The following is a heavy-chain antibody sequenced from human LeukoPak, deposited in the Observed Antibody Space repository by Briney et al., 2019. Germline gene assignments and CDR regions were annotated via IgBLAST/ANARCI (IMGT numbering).Heavy chain of an antibody. V-gene: IGHV4-39*01. Sequence: SETLSLTCTVSGGSISSSSYYWGWIRQPPGKGLEWIGSIYYSGSTYYNPSLKSRVIISVDTSKNQFSLKLSSVTAADTAVYYCASDPSPAYYDFWSGYFHNWFDPWGQGTLVTVSS. D-gene: IGHD3-3*01. CDR3: ASDPSPAYYDFWSGYFHNWFDP. J-gene: IGHJ5*02. CDR1: GGSISSSSYY. CDR2: IYYSGST.